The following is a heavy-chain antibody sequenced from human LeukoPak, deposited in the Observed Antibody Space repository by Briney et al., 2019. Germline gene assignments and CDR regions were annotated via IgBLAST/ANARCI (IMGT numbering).Heavy chain of an antibody. Sequence: GGSLRLSCAASGFTFSSYGMRWVRQAPGKGLEWVAVIWYDGSNKYYADSVKGRFTIPRDNSKNTLYLQMNSLRAEDTAVYYCASSRYPGIAAAGTAYYGMDVWGQGTTVTVSS. D-gene: IGHD6-13*01. CDR2: IWYDGSNK. CDR1: GFTFSSYG. J-gene: IGHJ6*02. CDR3: ASSRYPGIAAAGTAYYGMDV. V-gene: IGHV3-33*01.